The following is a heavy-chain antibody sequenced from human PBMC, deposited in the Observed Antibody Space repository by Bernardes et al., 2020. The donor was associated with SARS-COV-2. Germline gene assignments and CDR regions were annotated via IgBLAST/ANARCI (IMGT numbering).Heavy chain of an antibody. Sequence: GGSLRLSCAASGFTFSINAMSWVRQAPGKGLEWVSGINTGGGKTYYADSVKGRFTISRDNSKNTQYLQMNSLRAEDTAVYYCAKDAPADYWGQGTLVTVSS. J-gene: IGHJ4*02. V-gene: IGHV3-23*01. CDR1: GFTFSINA. CDR3: AKDAPADY. CDR2: INTGGGKT.